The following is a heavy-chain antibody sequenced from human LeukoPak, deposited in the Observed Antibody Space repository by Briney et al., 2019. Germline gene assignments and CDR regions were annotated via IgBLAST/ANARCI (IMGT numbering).Heavy chain of an antibody. V-gene: IGHV1-58*02. Sequence: GTPVKVSCKASGFTFTSSAMQWVRQARGQRLEWIGWIVVGSGVTNYAQKFQERVTITRDMSTRTAYMELSSLRSEDTAVYYCAASNDYGDYVGYWGQGTLVTVSS. CDR2: IVVGSGVT. D-gene: IGHD4-17*01. CDR1: GFTFTSSA. CDR3: AASNDYGDYVGY. J-gene: IGHJ4*02.